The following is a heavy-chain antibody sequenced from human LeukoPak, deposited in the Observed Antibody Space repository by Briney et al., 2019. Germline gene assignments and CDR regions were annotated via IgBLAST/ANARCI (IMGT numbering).Heavy chain of an antibody. CDR1: GYTFTCYY. J-gene: IGHJ4*02. V-gene: IGHV1-2*02. Sequence: ASVKVSCKASGYTFTCYYMHWVRQAPGQGLEWMGWINPNSGGTNYAQKFQGRVTMTRDTSISTAYMELSRLRSDDTAVYYCARVGGLSVYYDSSGYYVYWGQGTLVTVSS. D-gene: IGHD3-22*01. CDR2: INPNSGGT. CDR3: ARVGGLSVYYDSSGYYVY.